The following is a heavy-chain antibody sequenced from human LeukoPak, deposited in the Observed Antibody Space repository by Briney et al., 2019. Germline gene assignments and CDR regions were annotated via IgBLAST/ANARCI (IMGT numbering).Heavy chain of an antibody. Sequence: GGSLRLSCAASGFSFSSYAMHWVRQAPGKGPEWVATISSDGTNKYYADSVKGRFTMSRDNSKNTLYLQMNSLRAEDTAVYYCARDSSGWSNDYWGQGTLVTVSS. J-gene: IGHJ4*02. CDR3: ARDSSGWSNDY. CDR2: ISSDGTNK. D-gene: IGHD6-19*01. CDR1: GFSFSSYA. V-gene: IGHV3-30-3*01.